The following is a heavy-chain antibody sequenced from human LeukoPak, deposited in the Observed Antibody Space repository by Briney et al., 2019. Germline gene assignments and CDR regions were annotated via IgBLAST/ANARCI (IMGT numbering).Heavy chain of an antibody. CDR1: GGSFSGYY. CDR3: ARPQHRVYFYGMDV. CDR2: INHSGST. J-gene: IGHJ6*02. V-gene: IGHV4-34*01. Sequence: PSETLSLTCAVYGGSFSGYYWSWIRQPPGKGLEWIGEINHSGSTNYNPSLESRVTISVDTSKNQFSLKLSSVTAADTAVYYCARPQHRVYFYGMDVWGQGTTVTVSS. D-gene: IGHD2-2*01.